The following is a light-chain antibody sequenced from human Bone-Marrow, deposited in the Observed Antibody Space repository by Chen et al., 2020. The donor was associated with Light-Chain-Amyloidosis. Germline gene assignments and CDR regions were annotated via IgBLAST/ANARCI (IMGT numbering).Light chain of an antibody. V-gene: IGLV3-21*03. J-gene: IGLJ3*02. CDR3: QVWDRSSDRPV. CDR2: DDS. CDR1: NIGTTR. Sequence: SYLLTQPSSVSVASGKTATIACGGKNIGTTRVHWYQQTPGQAPLLVVYDDSDRPSGIPERLSGSNSGNTATLTISRVEAGDEADYYCQVWDRSSDRPVFGGGTKLTVL.